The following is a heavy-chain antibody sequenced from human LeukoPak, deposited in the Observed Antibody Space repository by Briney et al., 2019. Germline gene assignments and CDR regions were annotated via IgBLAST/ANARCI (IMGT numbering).Heavy chain of an antibody. D-gene: IGHD3-22*01. CDR3: ARGDDSSGYYPLGY. V-gene: IGHV1-18*01. J-gene: IGHJ4*02. Sequence: ASVKVSCKASGYTFTSYGISWVRQAPGQGLEWMGWISAYNGDTNYAQKLQGRVTMTTDTSTSTAYMELRSLRSDDTAVYYCARGDDSSGYYPLGYWGQGTLVTVSS. CDR2: ISAYNGDT. CDR1: GYTFTSYG.